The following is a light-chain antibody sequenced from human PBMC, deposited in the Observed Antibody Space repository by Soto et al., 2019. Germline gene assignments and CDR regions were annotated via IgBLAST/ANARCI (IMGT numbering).Light chain of an antibody. CDR1: SGDIGGYNS. V-gene: IGLV2-14*01. CDR2: DVT. CDR3: SSYGSSNTVV. J-gene: IGLJ3*02. Sequence: QSALTQPASVSGSPGQSITISCTGTSGDIGGYNSVSWYQQHPGKVPKLLIYDVTNRPSGISNRFSGSKSGNTASLTISGLQAEDEADYYCSSYGSSNTVVFGGGTKLTVL.